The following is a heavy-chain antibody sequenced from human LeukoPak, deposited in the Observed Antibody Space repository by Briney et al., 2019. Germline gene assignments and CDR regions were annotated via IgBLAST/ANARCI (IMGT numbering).Heavy chain of an antibody. CDR2: ISGSGGST. V-gene: IGHV3-23*01. CDR3: AKGGRITAVLPFDY. D-gene: IGHD6-13*01. CDR1: GFTFSSYV. J-gene: IGHJ4*02. Sequence: PGESLRLSCAASGFTFSSYVMSWVRQAPGKGLEWVSAISGSGGSTYYADSVKGRFTISRDNSKNTLSLQVSSLRLEDTAVYRCAKGGRITAVLPFDYWGQGTLVTVSS.